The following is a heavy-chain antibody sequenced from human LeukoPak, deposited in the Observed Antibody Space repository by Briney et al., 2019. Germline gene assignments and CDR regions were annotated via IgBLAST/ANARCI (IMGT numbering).Heavy chain of an antibody. D-gene: IGHD3-3*01. Sequence: GGSLRLSCAASGFTFSSYSMNWVRQAPGKGLEWVSSISSSSSYIYYADSVKGRFTISRDNAKNSLYLQMNSLRAEDTAVYYCAREHYDFWSGYPGPFDPWGQGTLVTVSS. CDR2: ISSSSSYI. CDR3: AREHYDFWSGYPGPFDP. CDR1: GFTFSSYS. J-gene: IGHJ5*02. V-gene: IGHV3-21*01.